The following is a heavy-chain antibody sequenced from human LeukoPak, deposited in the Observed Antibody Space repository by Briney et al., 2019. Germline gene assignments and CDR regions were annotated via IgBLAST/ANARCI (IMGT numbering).Heavy chain of an antibody. CDR3: ARATARSGYFGSAFDI. CDR1: GFIVSTNY. J-gene: IGHJ3*02. Sequence: GGSLRLSCAAAGFIVSTNYMSWVRQAPGKGLEWISIMYSGGSTLYADSVKGRFTFSRDNSKSTLYLQMNSLRADDTAVYYCARATARSGYFGSAFDIWGQGTMVTVSS. V-gene: IGHV3-53*01. D-gene: IGHD3-22*01. CDR2: MYSGGST.